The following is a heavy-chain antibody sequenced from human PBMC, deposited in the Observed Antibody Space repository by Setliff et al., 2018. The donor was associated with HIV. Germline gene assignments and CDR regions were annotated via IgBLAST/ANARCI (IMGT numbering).Heavy chain of an antibody. V-gene: IGHV5-51*01. CDR1: GYSFTSYW. CDR3: ARLAPIQLWPRDCWFDP. D-gene: IGHD5-18*01. Sequence: GESLKISCKGSGYSFTSYWIGWVRQMPGKGLEWMGLIWPDDSDTIYSPSFQGQVTLSADKSITTVYLQWSSLKASDTAMYYCARLAPIQLWPRDCWFDPWGQGTLVTVSS. J-gene: IGHJ5*02. CDR2: IWPDDSDT.